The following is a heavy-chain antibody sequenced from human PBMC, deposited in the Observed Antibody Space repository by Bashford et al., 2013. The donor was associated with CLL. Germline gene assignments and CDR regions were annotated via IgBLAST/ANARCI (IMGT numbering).Heavy chain of an antibody. J-gene: IGHJ6*02. CDR3: ARVIPDDIVVVPAAIYYYGMDV. V-gene: IGHV1-69*13. CDR2: IIPIFGTA. D-gene: IGHD2-2*01. Sequence: SVKVSCKASGGTLQQLCYQLGATGPWTRGLSGMGGIIPIFGTANYAQKFQGRVTITADESTSTAYMELSSLRSEDTAVYYCARVIPDDIVVVPAAIYYYGMDVWGQGT. CDR1: GGTLQQLC.